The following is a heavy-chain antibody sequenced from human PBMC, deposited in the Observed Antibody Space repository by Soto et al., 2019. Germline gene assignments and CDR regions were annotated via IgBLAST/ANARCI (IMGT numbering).Heavy chain of an antibody. CDR2: IYWDDDK. D-gene: IGHD3-3*01. J-gene: IGHJ4*02. Sequence: QITLNESGPTQVKPRQTLTLTCTFSGFSLTTSGVGVGWIRQSPGKAPEWLALIYWDDDKRYSPSQKSRLTITKDTSKNQVVLTMVDLDPADTATYYCAHRVLRTVFGLVTTTAIYFDFWGQGTPVAVSS. V-gene: IGHV2-5*02. CDR3: AHRVLRTVFGLVTTTAIYFDF. CDR1: GFSLTTSGVG.